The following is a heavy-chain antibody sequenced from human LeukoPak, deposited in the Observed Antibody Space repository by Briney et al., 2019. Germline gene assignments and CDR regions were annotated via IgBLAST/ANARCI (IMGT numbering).Heavy chain of an antibody. D-gene: IGHD6-13*01. V-gene: IGHV4-31*03. CDR2: IYYSGST. CDR1: GASVSSGGYY. J-gene: IGHJ4*02. Sequence: SETLSLTCTVSGASVSSGGYYWGWIRQHPGKGLEWIGYIYYSGSTYYNPSLKSRVSISVDTSKNQFSLKLTSVTAADTAVYYRARDSAPGSPFGYFDYWGQGSLVTVSS. CDR3: ARDSAPGSPFGYFDY.